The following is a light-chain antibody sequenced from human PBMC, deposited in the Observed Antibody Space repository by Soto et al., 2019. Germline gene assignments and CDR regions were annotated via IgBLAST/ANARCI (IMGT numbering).Light chain of an antibody. CDR1: QSVSTY. V-gene: IGKV3-11*01. CDR3: QQRSSSPLT. Sequence: EIVLTQSPATLSLSPGDRATLSCRASQSVSTYFSWYHQKPGQPPRLLIYDASNRATGIPARFSGSGSGTDFTLTISSLEPEDFAVYYCQQRSSSPLTFGQGTKVEIK. CDR2: DAS. J-gene: IGKJ1*01.